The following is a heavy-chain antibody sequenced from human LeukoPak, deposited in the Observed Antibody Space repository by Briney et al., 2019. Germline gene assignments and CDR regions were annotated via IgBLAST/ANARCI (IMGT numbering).Heavy chain of an antibody. V-gene: IGHV3-30*02. CDR1: GFTFSSYG. Sequence: GGSLRLSCAASGFTFSSYGMHWVRQAPGKGLEWVAFIRYDGSNKYYADSVKGRFTISRDNSKNTLYLQMNSLRAEDTAVYYCAKASVAARPHYYYMDVWGKGTTVTVSS. J-gene: IGHJ6*03. D-gene: IGHD6-6*01. CDR3: AKASVAARPHYYYMDV. CDR2: IRYDGSNK.